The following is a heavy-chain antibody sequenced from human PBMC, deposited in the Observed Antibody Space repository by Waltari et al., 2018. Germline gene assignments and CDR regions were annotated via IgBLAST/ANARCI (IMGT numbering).Heavy chain of an antibody. Sequence: QVQLVESGGGVVQPGGSLSRSCSASGFSFNTSGMHWVSQAPGKGLEWVAILRFTGTDEYYADSVQGRFSISRDTSNNTLYLQMNSLRAEDTAIYYCARDLRDHYFDHWGQGTLVTVSS. CDR1: GFSFNTSG. V-gene: IGHV3-30*02. D-gene: IGHD2-21*01. J-gene: IGHJ4*02. CDR3: ARDLRDHYFDH. CDR2: LRFTGTDE.